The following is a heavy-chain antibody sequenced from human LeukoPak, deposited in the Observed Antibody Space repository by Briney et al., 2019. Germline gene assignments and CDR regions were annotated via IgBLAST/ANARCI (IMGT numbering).Heavy chain of an antibody. V-gene: IGHV3-9*01. CDR2: VSWNSGSI. CDR3: VSFYETY. Sequence: PGRSLRLSCAASGFTFDDYAMHWVRQAPGQGLEWVSSVSWNSGSIAYADSVKGRFTISKDNAKNTVYLQMNSLRAEDTAVYYCVSFYETYWGRGTLVTVSS. D-gene: IGHD2/OR15-2a*01. J-gene: IGHJ4*02. CDR1: GFTFDDYA.